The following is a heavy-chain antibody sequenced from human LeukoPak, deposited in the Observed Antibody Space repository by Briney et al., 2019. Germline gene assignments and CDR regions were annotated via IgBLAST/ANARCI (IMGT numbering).Heavy chain of an antibody. Sequence: GGSLRLSCAASGFTFSSYAMSWVRQAPGKGLEWVAVIRYDGSNKYYADSVKGRFTISRDNSKNTLYLQMNSLRAEDTAVYYCAKERTTVSFNDYYYYMDVWGKGTTVTVSS. CDR1: GFTFSSYA. CDR3: AKERTTVSFNDYYYYMDV. V-gene: IGHV3-30*02. CDR2: IRYDGSNK. D-gene: IGHD4-11*01. J-gene: IGHJ6*03.